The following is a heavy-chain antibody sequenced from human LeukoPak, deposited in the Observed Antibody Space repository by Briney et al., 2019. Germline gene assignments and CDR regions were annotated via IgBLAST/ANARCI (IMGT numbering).Heavy chain of an antibody. J-gene: IGHJ6*03. V-gene: IGHV3-30*04. CDR3: ARVFLRNDLGQSNYYMDV. D-gene: IGHD3-16*01. Sequence: GGSLRLSCAAFGFTLSSYATHWVRQAPGKGLEWVAVISYDGSNKYYADSVKGRFTISRDNSKNTLYPQMNSLRAEDTAVYYCARVFLRNDLGQSNYYMDVWGKGTTVTVSS. CDR1: GFTLSSYA. CDR2: ISYDGSNK.